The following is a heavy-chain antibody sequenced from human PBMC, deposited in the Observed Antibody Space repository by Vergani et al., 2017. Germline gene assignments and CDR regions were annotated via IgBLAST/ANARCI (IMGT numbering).Heavy chain of an antibody. D-gene: IGHD1-1*01. J-gene: IGHJ6*04. CDR2: ISPGASTA. Sequence: LEESGGGSVKPGGSLSLSCAASGFKFSDHYMSWIRQAPGKGLEWVSHISPGASTAAYTDSVTGRFTVSRDNDNNSLTLEMTTLRVEDTAVYYCSKNPGISTTRHYYAMDVWGKGTTVTVSS. V-gene: IGHV3-11*01. CDR1: GFKFSDHY. CDR3: SKNPGISTTRHYYAMDV.